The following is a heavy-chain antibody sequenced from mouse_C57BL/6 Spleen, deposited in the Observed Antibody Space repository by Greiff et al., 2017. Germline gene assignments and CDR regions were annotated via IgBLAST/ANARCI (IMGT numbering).Heavy chain of an antibody. CDR2: IYPGDGDT. D-gene: IGHD1-1*01. Sequence: QVQLQQSGAELVKPGASVKISCKASGYAFSSYWMNGVKQRPGKGLEGNGQIYPGDGDTTYNGKFTGKATLTADKSSSTAYMQLSSLTSEDSAVYFCARDYYVPFAYWGQGTLVTVSA. CDR1: GYAFSSYW. V-gene: IGHV1-80*01. CDR3: ARDYYVPFAY. J-gene: IGHJ3*01.